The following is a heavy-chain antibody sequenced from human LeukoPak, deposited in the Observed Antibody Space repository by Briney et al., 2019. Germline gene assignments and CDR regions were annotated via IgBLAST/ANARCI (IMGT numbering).Heavy chain of an antibody. J-gene: IGHJ6*03. CDR1: GGTFSSYA. V-gene: IGHV1-69*13. CDR3: ARDIVVPAASHYMDV. Sequence: ASVKVSCKASGGTFSSYAISWVRQAPGQGLEWMGGIIPIFGTANYAQKFQGRVTITADESTSTAYMELSSLRSEDTAVYYCARDIVVPAASHYMDVWGKGTTVTVSS. CDR2: IIPIFGTA. D-gene: IGHD2-2*01.